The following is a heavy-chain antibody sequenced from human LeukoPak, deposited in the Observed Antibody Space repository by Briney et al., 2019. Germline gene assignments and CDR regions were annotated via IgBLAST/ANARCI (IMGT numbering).Heavy chain of an antibody. J-gene: IGHJ3*02. V-gene: IGHV5-51*07. CDR1: GYSFTSYW. D-gene: IGHD3-22*01. CDR3: ARDSSGYFDAFDI. CDR2: IYPGDSHT. Sequence: GESLKISCKGSGYSFTSYWIGWVHQMAGKGLEWMGIIYPGDSHTRYSPSFQGQVTISADKSISTAYLQWSSLKASDTAMYYCARDSSGYFDAFDIWGQGTMVTVSS.